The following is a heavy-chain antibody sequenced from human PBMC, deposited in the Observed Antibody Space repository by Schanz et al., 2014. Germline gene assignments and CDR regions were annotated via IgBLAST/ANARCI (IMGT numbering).Heavy chain of an antibody. V-gene: IGHV3-23*01. Sequence: EVQLLESGGGLVQPGGSLRLSCAASGFTFGDYAMSWVRQAPGKGLEWVSAISGSGGSTYYADSVKGRFTISRDNSKNTLYLQMNSLRAEDTAVYSCARGGPAYYFDDWGQGTLVTVSS. CDR3: ARGGPAYYFDD. J-gene: IGHJ4*02. CDR1: GFTFGDYA. CDR2: ISGSGGST.